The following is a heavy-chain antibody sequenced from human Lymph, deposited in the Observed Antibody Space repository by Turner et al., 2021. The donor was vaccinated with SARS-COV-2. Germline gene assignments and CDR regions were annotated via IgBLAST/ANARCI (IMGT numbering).Heavy chain of an antibody. V-gene: IGHV3-53*02. D-gene: IGHD1-1*01. CDR1: GFTVSSNY. CDR2: IYSGGST. J-gene: IGHJ6*02. CDR3: ARDLQLYGMDV. Sequence: EVQLVETGGGLIEPGGSLRPSCAASGFTVSSNYMHWVRQAPGKGLEWVSLIYSGGSTDYADSVKGRFTISRDNYKNTLYLQMNSLRAEDTAIYYSARDLQLYGMDVWGQGTTVTVSS.